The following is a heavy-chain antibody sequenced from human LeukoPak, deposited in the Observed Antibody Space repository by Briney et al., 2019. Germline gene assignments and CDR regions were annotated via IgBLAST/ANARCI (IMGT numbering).Heavy chain of an antibody. CDR3: AREGNCSGGSCYFSEFDY. J-gene: IGHJ4*02. CDR2: IYTSGST. CDR1: GGSISSYY. Sequence: SETLSLACTVSGGSISSYYWSWIRQPAGKGLEWIGRIYTSGSTNYNPSLKSRVTISVDTSKNQFSLKLSSVTAADTAVYYCAREGNCSGGSCYFSEFDYWGQGTLVTVSS. V-gene: IGHV4-4*07. D-gene: IGHD2-15*01.